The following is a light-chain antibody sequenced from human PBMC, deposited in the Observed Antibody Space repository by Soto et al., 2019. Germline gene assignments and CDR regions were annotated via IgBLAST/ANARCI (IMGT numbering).Light chain of an antibody. J-gene: IGKJ1*01. V-gene: IGKV3-20*01. CDR2: DTS. Sequence: EVVLTQSPGTQSLSPGESATLSCRASQSVTSNYLAWYQQKPAQAPRLLIYDTSNRATGIPDRFSGSGSGTDFTLTISRLEPEDFAVYYCQQNGALPPTFGQGTKVEIK. CDR3: QQNGALPPT. CDR1: QSVTSNY.